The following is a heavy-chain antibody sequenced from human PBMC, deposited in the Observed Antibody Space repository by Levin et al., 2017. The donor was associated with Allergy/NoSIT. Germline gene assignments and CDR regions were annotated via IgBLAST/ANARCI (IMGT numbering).Heavy chain of an antibody. V-gene: IGHV3-23*01. J-gene: IGHJ2*01. D-gene: IGHD3-16*01. CDR2: ISGSGGST. CDR3: AKLAPLGEWYFDL. Sequence: GESLKISCAASGFTFSSYAMSWVRQAPGKGLEWVSAISGSGGSTYYADSVKGRFTISRDNSKNTLYLQMNSLRAEDTAVYYCAKLAPLGEWYFDLWGRGTLVTVSS. CDR1: GFTFSSYA.